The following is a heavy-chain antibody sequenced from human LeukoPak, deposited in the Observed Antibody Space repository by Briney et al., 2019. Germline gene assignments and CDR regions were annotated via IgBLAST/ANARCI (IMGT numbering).Heavy chain of an antibody. CDR3: ASAVVVIDDAFDI. V-gene: IGHV3-7*01. CDR1: GFTFSSYW. D-gene: IGHD3-22*01. Sequence: GGSLRLSCAASGFTFSSYWMSWVRQAPGKGLEWVANIKQDGSEKYYVDPVKGRFTISRDNAKNSLYLQMNSLRAEDTAVYYCASAVVVIDDAFDIWGQGTMVTVSS. CDR2: IKQDGSEK. J-gene: IGHJ3*02.